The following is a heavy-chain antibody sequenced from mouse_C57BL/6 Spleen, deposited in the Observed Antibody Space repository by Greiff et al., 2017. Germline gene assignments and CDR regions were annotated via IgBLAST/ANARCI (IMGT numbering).Heavy chain of an antibody. CDR3: ARDLGTGYFDY. CDR2: ISYDGSN. D-gene: IGHD3-3*01. J-gene: IGHJ2*01. CDR1: GYSITSGSY. Sequence: EVQLVESGPGLVKPSQSLSLTCSVTGYSITSGSYWNWIRQFPGNKLEWMGYISYDGSNNYNPSLKNRISLTRETSKNQFFLKLKSVNTEDKATYCCARDLGTGYFDYWGKGTTLTVSS. V-gene: IGHV3-6*01.